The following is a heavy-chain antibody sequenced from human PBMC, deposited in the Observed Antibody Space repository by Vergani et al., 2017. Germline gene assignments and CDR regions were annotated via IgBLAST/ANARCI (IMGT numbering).Heavy chain of an antibody. D-gene: IGHD6-19*01. CDR3: AKARKAVAGTTYYFDY. J-gene: IGHJ4*02. Sequence: VQLVESGGGVVQPGRSLRLSCAASGFTFDDYAMHWVRQAPGKGLEWVSGISWNSGSIGYADSVKGRFTISRDNAKNSLYLQMNSLRAEDTAVYYCAKARKAVAGTTYYFDYWGQGTLVTVSS. CDR1: GFTFDDYA. CDR2: ISWNSGSI. V-gene: IGHV3-9*01.